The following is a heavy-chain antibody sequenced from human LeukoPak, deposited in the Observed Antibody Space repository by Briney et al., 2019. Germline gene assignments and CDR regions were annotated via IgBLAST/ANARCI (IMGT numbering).Heavy chain of an antibody. CDR3: ARSRDNWFDP. V-gene: IGHV4-30-2*01. J-gene: IGHJ5*02. CDR1: GGSISSGGYS. CDR2: IYHSGST. Sequence: SRTLSLTCAVSGGSISSGGYSWSWIRQPPGNGLEWIGYIYHSGSTYYNPSLKSRVTISLDRSKNQFSLKLSSVTAADTAVYYCARSRDNWFDPWGQGTLVTVSS.